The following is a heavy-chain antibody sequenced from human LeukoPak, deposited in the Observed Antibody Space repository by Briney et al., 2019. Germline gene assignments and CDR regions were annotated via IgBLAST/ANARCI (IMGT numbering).Heavy chain of an antibody. J-gene: IGHJ4*02. V-gene: IGHV3-33*01. Sequence: PGGSLRLSCAASGFTFSTYAIHWVRQAPGKGLEWVAVIWFDGSEQYYADSVKGRFIISRDNSKSTSNLQMNSLRAEDTAVYYCARDEYRNAYWGQGTLVTVSS. CDR1: GFTFSTYA. D-gene: IGHD5-18*01. CDR2: IWFDGSEQ. CDR3: ARDEYRNAY.